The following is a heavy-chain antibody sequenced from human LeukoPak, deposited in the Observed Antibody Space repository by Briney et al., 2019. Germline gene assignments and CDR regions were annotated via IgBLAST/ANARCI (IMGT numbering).Heavy chain of an antibody. V-gene: IGHV3-23*01. CDR2: INGSGGST. CDR3: AKDVIAGQGRNFYS. CDR1: GFTFSSYG. J-gene: IGHJ4*02. Sequence: GGSLRLSCAASGFTFSSYGMSWVRQAPGKGLEWVSCINGSGGSTYYMDSVKGRFTISRDNSNNPLYLQVHSLRADDTAIYYFAKDVIAGQGRNFYSWGQGTLITVSS. D-gene: IGHD6-13*01.